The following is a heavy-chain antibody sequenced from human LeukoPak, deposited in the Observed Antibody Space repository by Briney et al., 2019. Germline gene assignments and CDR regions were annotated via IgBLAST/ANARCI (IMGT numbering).Heavy chain of an antibody. CDR1: GFTFSSYS. Sequence: PGGSLSLSCAASGFTFSSYSMNWVRQAPGKVLGWVSYISSNSSTIYYAASVKGRFTISRDNAKNSLYLQMNSLRAEDTAVYYCATATLRLQLWFLWGQETLVTVSS. CDR2: ISSNSSTI. CDR3: ATATLRLQLWFL. V-gene: IGHV3-48*01. D-gene: IGHD5-18*01. J-gene: IGHJ4*02.